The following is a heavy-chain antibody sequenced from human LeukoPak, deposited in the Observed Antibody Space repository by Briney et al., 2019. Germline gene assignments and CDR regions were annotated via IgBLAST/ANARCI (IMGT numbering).Heavy chain of an antibody. J-gene: IGHJ4*02. CDR3: ARLASYGFIDY. D-gene: IGHD5-18*01. CDR1: GASISSNVHY. CDR2: IYHSGTT. V-gene: IGHV4-39*02. Sequence: SETLSLTCPVSGASISSNVHYWGWIRQPPGKGLEWIGSIYHSGTTYYNTSLQSRVTISVDTSMSHFSLRLSSVTAADTAVYFCARLASYGFIDYWGQGTLVTVSS.